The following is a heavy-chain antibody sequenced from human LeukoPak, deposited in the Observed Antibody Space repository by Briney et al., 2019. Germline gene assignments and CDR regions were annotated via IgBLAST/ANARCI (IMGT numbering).Heavy chain of an antibody. J-gene: IGHJ6*02. CDR2: TYFRSKWNT. CDR1: GDSVSSDSVG. D-gene: IGHD1-26*01. V-gene: IGHV6-1*01. Sequence: SQTLSLTCAISGDSVSSDSVGWNWTRQSPSRGLEWLGKTYFRSKWNTDYAVSLKSRVFINSDTSKNQFSLQLNSVTPEDTAVYYCARTWAYGMDVWGQGTTVTVSS. CDR3: ARTWAYGMDV.